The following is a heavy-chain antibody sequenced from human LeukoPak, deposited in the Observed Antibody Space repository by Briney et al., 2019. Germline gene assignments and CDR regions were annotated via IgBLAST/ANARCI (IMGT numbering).Heavy chain of an antibody. J-gene: IGHJ4*02. CDR3: AKGGFGTMIVVVITFDY. Sequence: GGSLRLSCAASGFTFSSYSMNWVRQAPGKGLVWVSRINSDGSSTSYADSVKGRFTISRDNSKNTLYLQMNSLRAEDTAVYYCAKGGFGTMIVVVITFDYWGQGTLVTVSS. CDR1: GFTFSSYS. CDR2: INSDGSST. D-gene: IGHD3-22*01. V-gene: IGHV3-74*01.